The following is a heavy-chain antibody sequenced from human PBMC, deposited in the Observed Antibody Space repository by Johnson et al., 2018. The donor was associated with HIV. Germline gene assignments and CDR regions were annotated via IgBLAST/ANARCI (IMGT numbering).Heavy chain of an antibody. CDR2: IGTAADT. V-gene: IGHV3-13*01. J-gene: IGHJ3*01. Sequence: VQLVESGGGLVQPGRSLRLSCAASGFTFDDYAMHWVRQPTGKGLEWVSGIGTAADTYYVGSVKGRFTISRDNDKTSLYLQMNNLRAEDTAVNYCAREALVEGVMALDVWGQGTVVTVS. D-gene: IGHD3-16*01. CDR1: GFTFDDYA. CDR3: AREALVEGVMALDV.